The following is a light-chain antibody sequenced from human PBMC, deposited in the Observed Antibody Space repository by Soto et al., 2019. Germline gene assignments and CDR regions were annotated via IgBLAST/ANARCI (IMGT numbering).Light chain of an antibody. V-gene: IGKV1-5*03. J-gene: IGKJ1*01. Sequence: DIQMTQSPSILSVSVGDRVTITCRASQSISSWLAWYQQKPGKAPNLLIHKASHLESGVPSRFSGSGSGTDFTLTISSLQPEDFATYFCHHTYNTPWTFGQGTKVDI. CDR3: HHTYNTPWT. CDR1: QSISSW. CDR2: KAS.